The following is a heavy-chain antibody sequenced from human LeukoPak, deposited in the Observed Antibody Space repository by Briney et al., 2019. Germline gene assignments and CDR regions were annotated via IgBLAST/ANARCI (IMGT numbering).Heavy chain of an antibody. J-gene: IGHJ4*02. V-gene: IGHV3-72*01. CDR2: TRNKANSYIT. CDR3: ARGRVTTLYYFDY. CDR1: GFTFSDHC. D-gene: IGHD4-17*01. Sequence: GGSLRLSCAASGFTFSDHCMDWVRQAPGKGLEWVGRTRNKANSYITEYAASVKGRFTISRDDSKNSLYLQMNSLKTEDTAVYYCARGRVTTLYYFDYWGQGTLVTVSS.